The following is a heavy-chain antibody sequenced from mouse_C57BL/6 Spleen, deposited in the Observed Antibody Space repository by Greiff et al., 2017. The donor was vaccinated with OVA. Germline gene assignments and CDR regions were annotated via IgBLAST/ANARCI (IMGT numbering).Heavy chain of an antibody. Sequence: QVHVKQPGAELVMPGASVKLSCKASGYTFTSYWMHWVKQRPGHGLEWLGEIDPSDSYTNYNQKFKGKSTLTVDKSSSTAYMQLSSLTSEDSAVYYCARSDDYGSSVGPPYDDWGQGTARTGSS. V-gene: IGHV1-69*01. CDR2: IDPSDSYT. CDR1: GYTFTSYW. D-gene: IGHD1-1*01. J-gene: IGHJ2*01. CDR3: ARSDDYGSSVGPPYDD.